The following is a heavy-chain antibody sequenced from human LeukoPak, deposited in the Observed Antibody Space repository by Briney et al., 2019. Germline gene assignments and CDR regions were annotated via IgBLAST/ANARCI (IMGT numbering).Heavy chain of an antibody. CDR2: ISSSSSYI. CDR3: ARMVRGVSYYFDF. J-gene: IGHJ4*02. D-gene: IGHD3-10*01. CDR1: GFTFRSYS. V-gene: IGHV3-21*01. Sequence: GGSLRLSCAASGFTFRSYSMIWVRQAPGKGLEWVSSISSSSSYIYYADSVKGRFTISRDNAKNSLYLQMNSLRAEDTAVYYCARMVRGVSYYFDFWGQGTLVTVSS.